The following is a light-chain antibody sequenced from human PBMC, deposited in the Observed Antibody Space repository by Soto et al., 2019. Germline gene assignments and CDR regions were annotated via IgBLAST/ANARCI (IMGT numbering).Light chain of an antibody. CDR2: RNN. Sequence: QSVLTQPPSASGTPGQRVTISCSGSSSNIGSNYVYWYQQLPGTAPKLLIYRNNQRPSGVPDRFSGSKSGTSASLAISGLRPEDEADYYCAAWDDSLSGLYVFGTGTKVTVL. CDR1: SSNIGSNY. V-gene: IGLV1-47*01. CDR3: AAWDDSLSGLYV. J-gene: IGLJ1*01.